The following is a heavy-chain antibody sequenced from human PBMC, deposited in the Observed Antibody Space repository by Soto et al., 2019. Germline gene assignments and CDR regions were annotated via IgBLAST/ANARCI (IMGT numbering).Heavy chain of an antibody. V-gene: IGHV3-30*18. J-gene: IGHJ6*03. D-gene: IGHD4-17*01. Sequence: QVQLVESGGGVVQPGRSLRLSCAASGFTFSSYGMHWVRQAPGKGLQWVAVISYDGSNKYYADSVKGRFTISRDNSKNTLYLQMNSLRAEDTAVYYCAKDSSDYGDYYYYYYYMDVWGKGTTVTVSS. CDR2: ISYDGSNK. CDR3: AKDSSDYGDYYYYYYYMDV. CDR1: GFTFSSYG.